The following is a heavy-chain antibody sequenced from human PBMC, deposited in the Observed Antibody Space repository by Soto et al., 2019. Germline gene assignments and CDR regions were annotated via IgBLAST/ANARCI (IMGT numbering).Heavy chain of an antibody. J-gene: IGHJ6*02. CDR3: ARVGSPYYYYGMDV. CDR1: GYIFSSHD. V-gene: IGHV1-8*01. Sequence: SVKDSCKASGYIFSSHDINWVCQATGQGLEWMGWMNPNSGDTGYAQKFQGRVTMTRDTSISTAYMELSSLSSDDLAAYYCARVGSPYYYYGMDVWGQGTTVTVSS. CDR2: MNPNSGDT. D-gene: IGHD6-13*01.